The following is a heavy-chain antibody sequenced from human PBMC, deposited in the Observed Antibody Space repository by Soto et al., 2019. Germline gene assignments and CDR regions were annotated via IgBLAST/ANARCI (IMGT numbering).Heavy chain of an antibody. Sequence: EVQLLESGGGLVQPGGSLRLSCAASGFTFSSNATSWVRQAPGKGLEWVSGISSSGGSTYYADSVKGRFTISRDNSKNMLYLQMNNLRAEDTAVYYCAKAQGGSYFDYWGQGTLVTVSS. V-gene: IGHV3-23*01. D-gene: IGHD2-15*01. CDR3: AKAQGGSYFDY. CDR1: GFTFSSNA. J-gene: IGHJ4*02. CDR2: ISSSGGST.